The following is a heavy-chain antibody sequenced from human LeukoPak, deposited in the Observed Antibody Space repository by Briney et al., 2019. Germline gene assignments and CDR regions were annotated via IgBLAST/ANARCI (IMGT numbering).Heavy chain of an antibody. Sequence: WASVKVSCKASGYTFTSYGISWVRQAPGQGLEWMGWISAYNGNTNYAQKLQGRVTMTTDTSTSTAYMELRSLRSDDTAVYYCARARLTTVRGTYYYYGMDVWGQGTTVTVSS. CDR1: GYTFTSYG. CDR2: ISAYNGNT. J-gene: IGHJ6*02. D-gene: IGHD3-10*01. CDR3: ARARLTTVRGTYYYYGMDV. V-gene: IGHV1-18*01.